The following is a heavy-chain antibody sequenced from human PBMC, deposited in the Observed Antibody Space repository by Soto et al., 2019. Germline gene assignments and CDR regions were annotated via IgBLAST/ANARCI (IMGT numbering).Heavy chain of an antibody. CDR3: ARTHGAYYAWDY. Sequence: EVQLVESGGGLVQPGGSLRLSCAASGFTFSTYWMSWVRQAPGKGLEWVANIKQDGSEEYYVDSVKGRFTNSSDNAKNSLYLQMNSLRGEDTAVYYCARTHGAYYAWDYWGQGTLVTVSS. J-gene: IGHJ4*02. CDR1: GFTFSTYW. V-gene: IGHV3-7*04. CDR2: IKQDGSEE. D-gene: IGHD3-10*01.